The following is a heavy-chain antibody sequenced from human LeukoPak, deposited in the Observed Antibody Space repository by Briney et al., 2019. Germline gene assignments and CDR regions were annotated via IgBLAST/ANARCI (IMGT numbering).Heavy chain of an antibody. D-gene: IGHD3-10*01. CDR3: TGDTFGARDY. V-gene: IGHV3-74*01. J-gene: IGHJ4*02. CDR2: INPEETTI. Sequence: GGSLRLSCEASGLSFSIYWMHWVRQAPGKGLVWVSRINPEETTISYADSVKGRFTISRDNARNTLYLQMNSLRAEDTAVYFCTGDTFGARDYWGQGTLVTVSS. CDR1: GLSFSIYW.